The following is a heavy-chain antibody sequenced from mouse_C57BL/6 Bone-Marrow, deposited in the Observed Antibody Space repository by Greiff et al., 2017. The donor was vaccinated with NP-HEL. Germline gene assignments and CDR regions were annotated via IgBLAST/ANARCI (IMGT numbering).Heavy chain of an antibody. CDR2: ISDGGSYT. V-gene: IGHV5-4*03. J-gene: IGHJ3*01. D-gene: IGHD2-12*01. CDR1: GFTFSSYA. CDR3: ARAAYYSEAWFAY. Sequence: EVKVEESGGGLVKPGGSLKLSCAASGFTFSSYAMSWVRQTPEKRLEWVATISDGGSYTYYPDNVKGRFAISRDNAKNNLYLQMSHLKSEDTAMYYCARAAYYSEAWFAYWGQGTLVTVSA.